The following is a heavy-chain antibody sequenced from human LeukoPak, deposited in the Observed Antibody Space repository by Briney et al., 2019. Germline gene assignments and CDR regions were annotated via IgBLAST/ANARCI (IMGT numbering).Heavy chain of an antibody. V-gene: IGHV4-59*01. J-gene: IGHJ4*02. CDR3: ARGDYVEPFDY. Sequence: PSETLSLTCTVSGGSISSYYWSWIRQPPGKGLEWIGYIYYSGSTNYNPSLKSRVTISVDTSKNQFSLKLSSVTAADTAVYYCARGDYVEPFDYWGQGTLVTVSS. D-gene: IGHD4-17*01. CDR2: IYYSGST. CDR1: GGSISSYY.